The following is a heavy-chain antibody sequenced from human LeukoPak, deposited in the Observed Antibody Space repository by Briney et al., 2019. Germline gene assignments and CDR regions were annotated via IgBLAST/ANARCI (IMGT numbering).Heavy chain of an antibody. CDR3: ARQRSRTVAAAGPHFDY. V-gene: IGHV4-61*02. D-gene: IGHD6-13*01. CDR1: GGTISSGSYY. Sequence: SETLSLTCTVSGGTISSGSYYWSWIRQPAGKGLEWIGRVYTSGSTNYNPSLKSRVTISVDTSKNQFSLKLSSVTAADTAVYYCARQRSRTVAAAGPHFDYWGQGTLVTVSS. J-gene: IGHJ4*02. CDR2: VYTSGST.